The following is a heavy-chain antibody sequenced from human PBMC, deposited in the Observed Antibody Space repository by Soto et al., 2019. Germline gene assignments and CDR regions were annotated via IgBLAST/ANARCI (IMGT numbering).Heavy chain of an antibody. CDR1: GFSLSTSGRT. D-gene: IGHD6-13*01. CDR3: TLRQDSSRGPIY. Sequence: QITLKESGPTLVKPTETLTLTCSVSGFSLSTSGRTLGWIRQPPGKDPEWLALGGQYSPSLQSRVTFTKDTSKNQVVLTLTDMDPADTATYYCTLRQDSSRGPIYWGQGILVTVSS. V-gene: IGHV2-5*01. CDR2: GG. J-gene: IGHJ4*02.